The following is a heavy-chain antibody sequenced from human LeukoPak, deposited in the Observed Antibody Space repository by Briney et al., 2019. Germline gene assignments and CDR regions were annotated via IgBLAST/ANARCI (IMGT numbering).Heavy chain of an antibody. V-gene: IGHV4-59*01. Sequence: PSETLSLTCTVSGGSINSYYWSWIRQPPGKGLEWIGYIFYIGSTNYNPSLKSRVTISVDTSKNQFSLELSSVTAADTAVYYCARTYYDFWSGPTGFDYWGQGTLVTVSS. CDR1: GGSINSYY. D-gene: IGHD3-3*01. CDR3: ARTYYDFWSGPTGFDY. J-gene: IGHJ4*02. CDR2: IFYIGST.